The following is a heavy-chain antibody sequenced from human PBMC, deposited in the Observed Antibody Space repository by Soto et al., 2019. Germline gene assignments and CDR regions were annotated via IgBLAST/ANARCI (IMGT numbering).Heavy chain of an antibody. CDR2: MNEDGGTT. V-gene: IGHV3-74*01. CDR1: GFTFSSYW. CDR3: ASDLSGRTDV. J-gene: IGHJ6*02. Sequence: GGSLRLSCAASGFTFSSYWMHWVRQAPGKGLVWVSRMNEDGGTTDYADSVKGRFTISRDNAKNTLYLQMNSLRVEDTAVYYCASDLSGRTDVWGQGTTVTVSS. D-gene: IGHD3-10*01.